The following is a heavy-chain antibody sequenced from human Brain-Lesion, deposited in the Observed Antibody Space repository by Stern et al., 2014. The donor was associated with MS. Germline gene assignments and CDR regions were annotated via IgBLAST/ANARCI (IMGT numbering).Heavy chain of an antibody. V-gene: IGHV3-66*02. CDR2: IYTSGKT. D-gene: IGHD4-17*01. J-gene: IGHJ4*02. Sequence: EVQLVESGGGLVQPGGSLRLSCAASGFTVSNYYMSWVRQAPGKGLEWVSIIYTSGKTYYADSVRGRFVISRDKSKSTLYLRMDSLRPEDTAVYYCARDRVTTVTTYYFDSWGQGTRVTVSS. CDR3: ARDRVTTVTTYYFDS. CDR1: GFTVSNYY.